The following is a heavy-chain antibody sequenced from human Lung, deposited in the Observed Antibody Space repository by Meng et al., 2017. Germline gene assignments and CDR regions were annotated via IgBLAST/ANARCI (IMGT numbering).Heavy chain of an antibody. CDR3: AGNNYGDYYFDY. D-gene: IGHD4-17*01. V-gene: IGHV3-30*01. CDR1: GCTVRIKA. Sequence: QVRLVGSGGGLGQHGRALRLPVDAAGCTVRIKAMLWLRQTPGKGLVGVAAISYDGSNQHYADSLKGRFTITRDNSENTLYLQMNSLRAEETAVYYGAGNNYGDYYFDYWGQGTLVTVSS. CDR2: ISYDGSNQ. J-gene: IGHJ4*02.